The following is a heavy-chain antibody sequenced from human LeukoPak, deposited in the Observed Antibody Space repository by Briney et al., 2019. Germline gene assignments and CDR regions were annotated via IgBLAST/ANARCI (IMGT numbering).Heavy chain of an antibody. D-gene: IGHD6-6*01. CDR2: INPNSGGT. V-gene: IGHV1-2*02. J-gene: IGHJ4*02. CDR1: GYTFTGYY. CDR3: ARDSSSSGLFFDY. Sequence: ASVKVSCKASGYTFTGYYMHWVRQAPGQGLGWMGWINPNSGGTNYAQKFQGRVTMTRDTSISTAYMELGRLRSDDTAVYYCARDSSSSGLFFDYWGQGTLVTVSS.